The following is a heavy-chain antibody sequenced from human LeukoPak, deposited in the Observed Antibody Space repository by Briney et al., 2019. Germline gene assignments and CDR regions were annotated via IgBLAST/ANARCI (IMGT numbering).Heavy chain of an antibody. Sequence: SETLSLTCAVYGGSFSGYYWSWIRQPPGKGLEWIGEINHSGSTNYNPSLKSQVTISVDTSKNQSSLKLSSVTAADTAVYYCARGDGDYPYYFDYWGQGTLVTVSS. CDR2: INHSGST. CDR3: ARGDGDYPYYFDY. V-gene: IGHV4-34*01. D-gene: IGHD4-17*01. J-gene: IGHJ4*02. CDR1: GGSFSGYY.